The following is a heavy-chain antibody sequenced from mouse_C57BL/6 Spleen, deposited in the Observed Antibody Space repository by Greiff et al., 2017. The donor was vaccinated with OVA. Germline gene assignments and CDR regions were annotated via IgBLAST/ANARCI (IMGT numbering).Heavy chain of an antibody. V-gene: IGHV10-1*01. D-gene: IGHD1-1*01. CDR1: GFSFNTYA. Sequence: EVKLMESGGGLVQPKGSLKLSCAASGFSFNTYAMNWVRQAPGKGLEWVARIRSKSNNYATYYADSVKDRFTISRDDSESMLYLQMNNLKTEDTAMYYCVRLGERYYGSSYAMDYWGQGTSVTVSS. J-gene: IGHJ4*01. CDR2: IRSKSNNYAT. CDR3: VRLGERYYGSSYAMDY.